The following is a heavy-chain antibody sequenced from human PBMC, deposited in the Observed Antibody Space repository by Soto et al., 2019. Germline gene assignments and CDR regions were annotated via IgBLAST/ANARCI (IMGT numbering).Heavy chain of an antibody. J-gene: IGHJ4*02. Sequence: QSRTCALCGGSFSGYCWTWIRQPPGTGLEWIGEINHSGSTNYNPSLKSRVTISVDTSKNQFSLKLTSVTAADTAVYYCARDKITCLFDYWGQGTLVTVSS. CDR2: INHSGST. D-gene: IGHD3-10*01. CDR3: ARDKITCLFDY. V-gene: IGHV4-34*01. CDR1: GGSFSGYC.